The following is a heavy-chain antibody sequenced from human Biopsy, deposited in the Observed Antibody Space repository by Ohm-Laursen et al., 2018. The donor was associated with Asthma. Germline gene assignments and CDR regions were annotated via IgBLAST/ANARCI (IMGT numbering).Heavy chain of an antibody. J-gene: IGHJ6*02. V-gene: IGHV1-69*13. CDR1: GGTFSNFA. Sequence: ASVKVSCKAPGGTFSNFAISWVRQAPGQGLEWLGGIMTVFGTTNYTQKFQGRVTITAGESTSTAYMEVTSLRSEDTAIYYCARCQVGYSSGWSLLLKKIYYSGMDVWGQGTAVTASS. CDR3: ARCQVGYSSGWSLLLKKIYYSGMDV. D-gene: IGHD6-19*01. CDR2: IMTVFGTT.